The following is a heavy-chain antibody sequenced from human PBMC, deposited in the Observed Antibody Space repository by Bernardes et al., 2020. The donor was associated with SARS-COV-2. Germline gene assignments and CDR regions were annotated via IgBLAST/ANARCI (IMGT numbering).Heavy chain of an antibody. V-gene: IGHV3-33*01. J-gene: IGHJ6*02. Sequence: GGSLRLSCAASGFTFSSYGMHWVRQAPGKGLEWVAVIWYDGSNKYYADSVKGRFTISRDNSKNTLYLQMNSLRAEDTAVYYCARDLVAGNTYYGMDVWGQGTTVTVSS. CDR1: GFTFSSYG. D-gene: IGHD5-12*01. CDR3: ARDLVAGNTYYGMDV. CDR2: IWYDGSNK.